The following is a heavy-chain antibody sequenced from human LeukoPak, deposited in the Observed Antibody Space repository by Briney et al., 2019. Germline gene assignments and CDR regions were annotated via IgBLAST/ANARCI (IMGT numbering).Heavy chain of an antibody. J-gene: IGHJ4*02. CDR1: GVTFSSYW. Sequence: GGSLRLSCAASGVTFSSYWMHWVRQAPGKGLVWVSRINSDGSSTTYADSVKGRFTISRDNAKNTLYLQMNSLRAEDTAVYYCARSSQYSSCDCWGRGTLVSVSS. D-gene: IGHD6-6*01. CDR3: ARSSQYSSCDC. V-gene: IGHV3-74*01. CDR2: INSDGSST.